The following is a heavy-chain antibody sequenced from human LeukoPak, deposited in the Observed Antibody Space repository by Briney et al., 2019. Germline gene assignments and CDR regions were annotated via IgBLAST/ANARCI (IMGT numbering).Heavy chain of an antibody. CDR3: ARGTTIFAVVSYPDY. D-gene: IGHD3-3*01. Sequence: GRSLRLSCAASGFTFSSYGMHWVRQAPGKGLEWVAVISYDGSNKYYAESVKGRFTISRDNSKNTLYLQMNSLRAEDTAVYYCARGTTIFAVVSYPDYWGQGTLVTVSS. CDR2: ISYDGSNK. J-gene: IGHJ4*02. CDR1: GFTFSSYG. V-gene: IGHV3-30*03.